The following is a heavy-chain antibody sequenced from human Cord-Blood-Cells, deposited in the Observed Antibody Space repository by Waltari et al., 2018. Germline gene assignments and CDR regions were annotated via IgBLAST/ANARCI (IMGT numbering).Heavy chain of an antibody. V-gene: IGHV1-24*01. CDR3: ATVRFLVGATSGPFDY. J-gene: IGHJ4*02. CDR1: GYTLTELS. D-gene: IGHD1-26*01. CDR2: FDPEDGET. Sequence: QFQLVQSGAEVKKPGASVKVSCKVSGYTLTELSMHWVRQAPGKGLEWMGGFDPEDGETIYAQKYQGRVTMTEDTSTDTAYMELSSRRSEDTAVYYCATVRFLVGATSGPFDYWGQGTLVTVSS.